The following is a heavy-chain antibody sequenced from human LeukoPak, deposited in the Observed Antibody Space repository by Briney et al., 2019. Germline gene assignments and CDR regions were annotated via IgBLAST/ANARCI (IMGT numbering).Heavy chain of an antibody. V-gene: IGHV4-59*01. CDR2: IYYTGYT. D-gene: IGHD3-22*01. CDR1: GGSISSYY. CDR3: ASSPYYYDSSGYAI. Sequence: SETLSLTCTVSGGSISSYYWSWIRQPPGKGLEWIGYIYYTGYTNYNPSLKSRVTISVGTSKNQFSLKLSSVTAADTAVYYCASSPYYYDSSGYAIWGQGTMVTVSS. J-gene: IGHJ3*02.